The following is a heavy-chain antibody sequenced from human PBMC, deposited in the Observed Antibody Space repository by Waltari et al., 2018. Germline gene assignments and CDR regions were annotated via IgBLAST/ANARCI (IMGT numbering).Heavy chain of an antibody. CDR3: SRVSASGDGMDV. CDR2: IRSKTYGGTA. Sequence: EVQLVESGGGLVQQGRSLRLSCPTSGFTFVDPALSWFRQAPEKGLEWVGFIRSKTYGGTADYAASVRGRFTVSRDDSKSIAYLEMYSLKTEDTAVYYCSRVSASGDGMDVWGQGTTVTVSS. CDR1: GFTFVDPA. D-gene: IGHD3-16*01. V-gene: IGHV3-49*03. J-gene: IGHJ6*02.